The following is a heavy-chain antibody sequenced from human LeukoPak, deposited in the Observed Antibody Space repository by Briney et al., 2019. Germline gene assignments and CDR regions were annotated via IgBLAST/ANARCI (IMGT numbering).Heavy chain of an antibody. CDR2: ISAYNGNT. D-gene: IGHD3-22*01. Sequence: GASVKVSCKASGYTFTSYGISWVRQAPGQGLEWMGWISAYNGNTNYAQKLQGRVTMTTDTSTSTADMELRSLRSDDTAVYYCARDQWGYYYDSSGYYSVDAFDIWGQGTMVTVSS. J-gene: IGHJ3*02. V-gene: IGHV1-18*04. CDR1: GYTFTSYG. CDR3: ARDQWGYYYDSSGYYSVDAFDI.